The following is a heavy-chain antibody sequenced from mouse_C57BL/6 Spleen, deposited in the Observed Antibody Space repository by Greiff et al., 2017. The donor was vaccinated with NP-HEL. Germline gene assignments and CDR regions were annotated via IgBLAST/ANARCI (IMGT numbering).Heavy chain of an antibody. CDR2: ISSGGSYT. CDR1: GFTFSSYG. V-gene: IGHV5-6*02. J-gene: IGHJ1*03. CDR3: ARQIYYGNYWYFDV. Sequence: DVMLVESGGDLVKPGGSLKLSCAASGFTFSSYGMSWVRQTPDKRLEWVATISSGGSYTYYPDSVKGRFTISRDNAKNTLYLQMSSLKSEDTAMYYCARQIYYGNYWYFDVWGTGTTVTVSS. D-gene: IGHD2-1*01.